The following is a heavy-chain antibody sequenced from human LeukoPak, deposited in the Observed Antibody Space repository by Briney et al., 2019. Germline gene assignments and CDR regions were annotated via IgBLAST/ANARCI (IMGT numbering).Heavy chain of an antibody. J-gene: IGHJ4*02. V-gene: IGHV5-51*01. CDR3: ARHSSPRTDSTDLDY. CDR1: GYIFTSYW. CDR2: IYPGDSDT. D-gene: IGHD2/OR15-2a*01. Sequence: NHGESLKISCKGSGYIFTSYWIGWVRQMPGKGLEWMGIIYPGDSDTRYSPSFQGQVTISADKSISTAYLQWSSLKASDTAMYYCARHSSPRTDSTDLDYWGQGTLVTVSS.